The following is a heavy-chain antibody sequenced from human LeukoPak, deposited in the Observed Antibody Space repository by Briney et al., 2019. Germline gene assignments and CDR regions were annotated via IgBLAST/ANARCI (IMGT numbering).Heavy chain of an antibody. Sequence: SETLSLTCAVYGGSFSGYYWSLIRQPPGKGLEWIGEINHSGSTNYNPSLKSRVTISVDTSKNQFSLKLSSVTAADTAVYYCARAGPWLLDYWGQGTLVTVSS. CDR2: INHSGST. J-gene: IGHJ4*02. CDR1: GGSFSGYY. D-gene: IGHD5-18*01. V-gene: IGHV4-34*01. CDR3: ARAGPWLLDY.